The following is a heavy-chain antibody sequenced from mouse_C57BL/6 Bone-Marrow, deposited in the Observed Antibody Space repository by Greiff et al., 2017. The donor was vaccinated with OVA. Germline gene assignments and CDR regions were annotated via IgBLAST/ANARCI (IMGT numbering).Heavy chain of an antibody. CDR2: IYPRSGNT. J-gene: IGHJ2*01. CDR1: GYTFTSYG. V-gene: IGHV1-81*01. CDR3: ARYNYGSSPLNY. Sequence: QVQLKQSGAELARPGASVKLSCKASGYTFTSYGISWVKQRTGQGLEWIGEIYPRSGNTYYNEKFKGKATLTADKSSSTAYMELRSLTSEDSAVYFCARYNYGSSPLNYWGQGTTLTVSS. D-gene: IGHD1-1*01.